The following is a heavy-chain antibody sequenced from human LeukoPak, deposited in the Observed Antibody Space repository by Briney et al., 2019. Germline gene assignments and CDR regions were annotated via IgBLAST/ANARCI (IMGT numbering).Heavy chain of an antibody. V-gene: IGHV1-69*06. CDR2: INRMSGAA. Sequence: SVQVSCKSSGGTVRSYAISWVRQATGQGLEWLGGINRMSGAANYAQKFQGRVTLSVDKSTSTVYMELRSLRSDDTAVYYCASSYVATFDFWGQGTPVSVSS. CDR1: GGTVRSYA. J-gene: IGHJ4*02. CDR3: ASSYVATFDF. D-gene: IGHD5-12*01.